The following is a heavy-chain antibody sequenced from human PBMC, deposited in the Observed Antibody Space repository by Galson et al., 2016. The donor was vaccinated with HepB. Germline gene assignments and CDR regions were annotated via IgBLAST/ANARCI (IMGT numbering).Heavy chain of an antibody. Sequence: SLRLSCAPSGLTVSNNYVNWIRQGPGKGLEWVAILYPNGNTYYGDSVIGRFTISRDNFKNTLYLQMNSLTADDTAGYYCAGGLIVNVADNWGQGTRVTVSS. CDR1: GLTVSNNY. J-gene: IGHJ4*02. D-gene: IGHD2/OR15-2a*01. CDR3: AGGLIVNVADN. CDR2: LYPNGNT. V-gene: IGHV3-53*01.